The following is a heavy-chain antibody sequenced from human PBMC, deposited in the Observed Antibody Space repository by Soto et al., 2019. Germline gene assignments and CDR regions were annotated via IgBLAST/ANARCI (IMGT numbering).Heavy chain of an antibody. Sequence: QVPLVQSGAEVKKPGSSVTVSCKASGGTFSSYAIHWVRQAPGQGLEWMGGIIPMYGPAKYAQRFQGRVTITADESTTTGYMELTSLTSQDTAFYYCARVTSMVRGVIDNWFDPWGHGTLVTVSS. D-gene: IGHD3-10*01. J-gene: IGHJ5*02. CDR1: GGTFSSYA. V-gene: IGHV1-69*01. CDR2: IIPMYGPA. CDR3: ARVTSMVRGVIDNWFDP.